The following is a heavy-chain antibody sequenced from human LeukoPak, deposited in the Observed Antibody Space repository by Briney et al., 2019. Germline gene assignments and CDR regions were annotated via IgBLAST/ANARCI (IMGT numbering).Heavy chain of an antibody. CDR3: AREGSDIVATDYYFDY. J-gene: IGHJ4*02. CDR1: GFTFSSYW. D-gene: IGHD5-12*01. CDR2: IKQDGSEK. V-gene: IGHV3-7*01. Sequence: GGSLRLSCAASGFTFSSYWMSWVRQAPGKGLEWVANIKQDGSEKYYVDSVKGRFTISRDNAKNSLYLQMNSLRAEDTAVYYCAREGSDIVATDYYFDYWGQGTLVTVSS.